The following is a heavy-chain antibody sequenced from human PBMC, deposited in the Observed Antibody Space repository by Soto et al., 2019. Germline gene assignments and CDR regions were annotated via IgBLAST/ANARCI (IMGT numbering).Heavy chain of an antibody. CDR1: GYTFTSYG. Sequence: QVRLVQSGAEVKKPGASVKVSCKASGYTFTSYGISSVRQAPGQGLEWMGWISAYSGNTNYAQKLQGRVTMHTDTSTSTAYMDLRSLRSDDTAVYYCARKNDYGDFDYWGQGSLVTVST. V-gene: IGHV1-18*01. J-gene: IGHJ4*02. CDR2: ISAYSGNT. D-gene: IGHD4-17*01. CDR3: ARKNDYGDFDY.